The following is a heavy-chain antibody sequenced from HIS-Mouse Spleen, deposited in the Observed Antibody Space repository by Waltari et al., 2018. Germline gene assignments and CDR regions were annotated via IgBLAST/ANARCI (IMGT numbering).Heavy chain of an antibody. V-gene: IGHV4-34*01. Sequence: QVQLQQWGAGLLKPSETLSLTCAVYGGSFSGYYWSWIRQPPGKGLEWIGEINHRRNTHDNPSLKSRVTISVDTAKNQFSLKLSAVTAADTAVYYCARGPTATAELRTGDAFDIWGQGTMVTVSS. D-gene: IGHD1-7*01. CDR3: ARGPTATAELRTGDAFDI. J-gene: IGHJ3*02. CDR2: INHRRNT. CDR1: GGSFSGYY.